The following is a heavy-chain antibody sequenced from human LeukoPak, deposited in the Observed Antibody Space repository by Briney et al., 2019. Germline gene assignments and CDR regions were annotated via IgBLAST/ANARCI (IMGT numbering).Heavy chain of an antibody. J-gene: IGHJ4*02. D-gene: IGHD6-19*01. CDR1: GYTFTSYY. CDR2: INPSGGST. Sequence: ASVKASCKASGYTFTSYYMHWVRQAPGQGLEWMGIINPSGGSTSYAQRFQGRLTMTRDTSTSTVYMELSSLRSDDTAVYYCARSSSSGRRVDYWGQGTLVTVSS. CDR3: ARSSSSGRRVDY. V-gene: IGHV1-46*01.